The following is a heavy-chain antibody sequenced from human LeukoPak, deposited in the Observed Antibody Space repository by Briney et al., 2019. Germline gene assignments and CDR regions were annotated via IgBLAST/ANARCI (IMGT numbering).Heavy chain of an antibody. D-gene: IGHD4/OR15-4a*01. CDR2: ISGSGGST. CDR3: ARDPGAFPYFFDC. Sequence: GGSLRLSCAASGFTFSSYAMTWVRQAPGKGLEWVSAISGSGGSTYYADSVRGRFTISRDNSKNTLYLQMNSLRVEDTAVYFCARDPGAFPYFFDCWGQGTLVTVSS. J-gene: IGHJ4*02. V-gene: IGHV3-23*01. CDR1: GFTFSSYA.